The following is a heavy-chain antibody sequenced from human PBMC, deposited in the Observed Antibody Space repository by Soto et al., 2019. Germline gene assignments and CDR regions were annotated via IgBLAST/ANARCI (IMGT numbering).Heavy chain of an antibody. Sequence: QVQLVQSGAEVKTPGSSVKVSCKASGGIFTRYDIRWVRQAPGQGLEWMGAIIPIFGTANYAQKFQGRVTINADATTSTAYMELSSLRSEDTAMYYCAINEGRDVSTFDYWGQGTLVTVSS. CDR1: GGIFTRYD. J-gene: IGHJ4*02. CDR2: IIPIFGTA. D-gene: IGHD3-10*02. CDR3: AINEGRDVSTFDY. V-gene: IGHV1-69*01.